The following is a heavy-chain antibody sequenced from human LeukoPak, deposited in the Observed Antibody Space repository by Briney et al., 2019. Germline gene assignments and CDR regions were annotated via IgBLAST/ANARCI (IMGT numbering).Heavy chain of an antibody. CDR2: ISYDGNNK. D-gene: IGHD4-11*01. CDR1: GFTFSSFG. Sequence: GGSLRLSRAASGFTFSSFGMHWVRQAPGKGLEWVAVISYDGNNKYYADSVKGRFTISRDNSKNTLYLQMNSLKSEDTAVYYCAKDSTTLTLTFDYWGQGTLVTVSS. CDR3: AKDSTTLTLTFDY. J-gene: IGHJ4*02. V-gene: IGHV3-30*18.